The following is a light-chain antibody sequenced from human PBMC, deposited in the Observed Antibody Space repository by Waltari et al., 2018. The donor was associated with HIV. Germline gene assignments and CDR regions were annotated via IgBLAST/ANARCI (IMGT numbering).Light chain of an antibody. V-gene: IGLV1-44*01. CDR3: AAWDDTLNGL. CDR2: SNN. J-gene: IGLJ2*01. Sequence: QSVLTPPPSASGTPGQNVTISCSGNTSNIGTNIVNWYQQFPGAAPKLLIYSNNQRPSGVPARFSGSKSGTSASLAISGLQSEDEADYFCAAWDDTLNGLFGGGTKLTVL. CDR1: TSNIGTNI.